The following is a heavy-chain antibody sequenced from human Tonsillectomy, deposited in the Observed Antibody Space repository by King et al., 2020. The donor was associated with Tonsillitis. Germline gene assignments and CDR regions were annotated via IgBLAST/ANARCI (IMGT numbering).Heavy chain of an antibody. J-gene: IGHJ4*02. V-gene: IGHV4-30-4*01. Sequence: VQLQESGPGLVKPSQTLSLTCAVSGGSISSGDYYWSWIRQPPGKGLEWIGYIYYNGGTYYSQSLNSRVTISVDTSKNQFSLELNSVTAADTAVYYCATTVTTGLYFDFWGQGTLVTISS. CDR3: ATTVTTGLYFDF. CDR1: GGSISSGDYY. CDR2: IYYNGGT. D-gene: IGHD4-17*01.